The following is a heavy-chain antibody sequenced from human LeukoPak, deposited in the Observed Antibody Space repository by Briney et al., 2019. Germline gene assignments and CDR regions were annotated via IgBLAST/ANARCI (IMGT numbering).Heavy chain of an antibody. CDR2: ISSSSSYI. CDR1: GFTFSSYS. J-gene: IGHJ4*02. V-gene: IGHV3-21*01. D-gene: IGHD1-26*01. Sequence: GGSLRLSCAASGFTFSSYSMNWVRQAPGKGLEWVPSISSSSSYIYYADSVKGRFTISRDNAENSLYLQMHSLRAEDTAAYYCARDLGGATWGEWNYWGQGTLVTVSS. CDR3: ARDLGGATWGEWNY.